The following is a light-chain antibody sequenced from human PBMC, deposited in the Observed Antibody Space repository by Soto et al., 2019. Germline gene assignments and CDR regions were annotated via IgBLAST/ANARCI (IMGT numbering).Light chain of an antibody. J-gene: IGKJ3*01. CDR1: QSVSNW. CDR2: SAS. V-gene: IGKV1-12*01. CDR3: QQASYFPFT. Sequence: DIQMTQSPSFVSASVGDRVTITCRASQSVSNWLAWYQQRPGKAPKLLIHSASTLRSGVPARFSGRGSGTEFTLTIASLQPEDDATYYCQQASYFPFTFGPGTKVAI.